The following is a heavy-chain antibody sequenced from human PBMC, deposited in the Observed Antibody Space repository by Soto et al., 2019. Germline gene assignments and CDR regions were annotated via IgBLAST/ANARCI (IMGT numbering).Heavy chain of an antibody. J-gene: IGHJ6*02. CDR3: ARVRFGQWGYAMDV. CDR1: GITFSDCY. V-gene: IGHV3-11*01. CDR2: MRSSGNNI. D-gene: IGHD3-10*01. Sequence: QVHLVESGGGLVKPGGSLRLSCAASGITFSDCYMNWIRQAPGKGLEWVSYMRSSGNNINYAGSGRGRFTVSRDNAKNSLYLQMNSLRAEDTAIYYCARVRFGQWGYAMDVWGQGTTVTVSS.